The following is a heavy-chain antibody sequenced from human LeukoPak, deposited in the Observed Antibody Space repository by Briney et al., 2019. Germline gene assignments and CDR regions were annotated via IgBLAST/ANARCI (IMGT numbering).Heavy chain of an antibody. CDR2: IFYSGNT. CDR3: ARAMYSYGFYFDY. D-gene: IGHD5-18*01. V-gene: IGHV4-30-4*01. J-gene: IGHJ4*02. Sequence: SETLSLTCTASGGSISSGAYYWTWIRQPPGKGLEWIGYIFYSGNTYYNPSLKSRVTISVDTSKNQFSLKLSSVTAADTAVYYCARAMYSYGFYFDYWGQGSLVTVSS. CDR1: GGSISSGAYY.